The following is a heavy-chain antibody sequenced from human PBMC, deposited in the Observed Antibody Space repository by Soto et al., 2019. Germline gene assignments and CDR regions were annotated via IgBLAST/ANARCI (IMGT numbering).Heavy chain of an antibody. CDR3: ARGDHATVTTRRWYFDL. Sequence: QVQLQESGPGLVKPSQTLSLTCTVSGGSISSGDYYWSWIRQPPGKGLEWIGYIYYSGSTYYNPSLKSRVTISVDTSKNRFSLKLSSVTAADTAVYYCARGDHATVTTRRWYFDLWGRGTLVTVSS. J-gene: IGHJ2*01. CDR1: GGSISSGDYY. V-gene: IGHV4-30-4*01. D-gene: IGHD4-17*01. CDR2: IYYSGST.